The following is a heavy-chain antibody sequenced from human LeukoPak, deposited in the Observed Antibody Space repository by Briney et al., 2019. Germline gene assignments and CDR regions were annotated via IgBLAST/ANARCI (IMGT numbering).Heavy chain of an antibody. D-gene: IGHD5-12*01. J-gene: IGHJ4*02. V-gene: IGHV5-10-1*01. CDR1: GYTFTNHW. CDR2: IDPSDSYT. Sequence: PGESLQISCQGSGYTFTNHWISWVRQLPGKGLEWMGKIDPSDSYTNYSPSFQGHVTISADKSISTAYLQWSSLKASDTAMYYCARAPDSDSGYDYFDYWGQGTLVTVSS. CDR3: ARAPDSDSGYDYFDY.